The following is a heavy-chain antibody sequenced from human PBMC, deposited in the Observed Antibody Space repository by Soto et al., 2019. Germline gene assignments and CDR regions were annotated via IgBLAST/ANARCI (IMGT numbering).Heavy chain of an antibody. CDR1: GYTFSIYG. Sequence: QVQLVQSGVEVKKPGASVKVSCKAFGYTFSIYGINWVRQAPGQGLEWMGWIRPNNGNTKYAQNVQGRVTMTTDTSTSTAYMKLRSLRSDDTAVYYCARDLDGSGSYFTDYWGQGTLVIVSS. V-gene: IGHV1-18*01. CDR2: IRPNNGNT. J-gene: IGHJ4*02. D-gene: IGHD3-10*01. CDR3: ARDLDGSGSYFTDY.